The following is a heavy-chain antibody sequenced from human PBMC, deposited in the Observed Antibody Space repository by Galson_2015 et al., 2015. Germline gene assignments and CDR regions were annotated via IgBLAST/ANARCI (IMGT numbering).Heavy chain of an antibody. V-gene: IGHV4-31*03. CDR1: GGSISSGGYY. J-gene: IGHJ4*02. Sequence: CTVSGGSISSGGYYWSWIRQHPGKGLEWIGYIYYSGSTYYNPSLKSRVTISVDTSKNQFSLKLSSVTAADTAVYYCARGVVVPAAAYYFDYWGQGTLVTVSS. CDR3: ARGVVVPAAAYYFDY. D-gene: IGHD2-2*01. CDR2: IYYSGST.